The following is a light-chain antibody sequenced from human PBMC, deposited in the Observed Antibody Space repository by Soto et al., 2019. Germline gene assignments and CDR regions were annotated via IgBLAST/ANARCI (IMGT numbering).Light chain of an antibody. J-gene: IGKJ2*01. CDR1: QSVTNS. CDR3: QQSYDTRMYT. CDR2: SAS. Sequence: DIQMTQSPSSLSASVGDRVTITCRASQSVTNSLNWYQQKPWKAPLFLIYSASTLQSGVPSRFSGSGSGTDFTLTISTLQPEDFATYFCQQSYDTRMYTFGQGTKLEI. V-gene: IGKV1-39*01.